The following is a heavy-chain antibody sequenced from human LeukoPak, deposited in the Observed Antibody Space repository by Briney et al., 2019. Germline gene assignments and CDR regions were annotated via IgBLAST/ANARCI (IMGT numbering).Heavy chain of an antibody. CDR3: ARTSHYVDIAATIPYGIYYFDY. CDR1: GYTLSELT. Sequence: RASVKVSCKVSGYTLSELTIHWVRQTLGKRLEWMGAFDPQDGETISAQKFHGRVTMTEDPSTDTAYMELSSLRAEDTAVYYCARTSHYVDIAATIPYGIYYFDYWGQGTLVTVSS. CDR2: FDPQDGET. V-gene: IGHV1-24*01. D-gene: IGHD5-12*01. J-gene: IGHJ4*02.